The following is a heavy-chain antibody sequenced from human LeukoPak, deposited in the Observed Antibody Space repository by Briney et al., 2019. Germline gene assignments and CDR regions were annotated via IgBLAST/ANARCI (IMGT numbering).Heavy chain of an antibody. V-gene: IGHV1-8*01. CDR2: INPNSGNT. CDR1: GYTFTSYD. CDR3: ARGERGSGYDSWFDP. J-gene: IGHJ5*02. D-gene: IGHD5-12*01. Sequence: ASVKVSCKASGYTFTSYDINWVRQATGQGLEWMGRINPNSGNTAYAQKFQGRVNMTRITSISTAYMELSSLRSEDTAVYYCARGERGSGYDSWFDPWGQGTLVTVSS.